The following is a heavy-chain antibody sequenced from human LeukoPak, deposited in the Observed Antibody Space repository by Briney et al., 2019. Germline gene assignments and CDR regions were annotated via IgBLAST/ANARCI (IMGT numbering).Heavy chain of an antibody. CDR3: ATDPYDSSGYSFDY. D-gene: IGHD3-22*01. J-gene: IGHJ4*02. V-gene: IGHV1-2*02. CDR2: INPNSGGT. CDR1: GYTFTGYY. Sequence: ASVKVSCKASGYTFTGYYMHWVRQAPGQGLEWMGWINPNSGGTNYAQKFQGRVTMTRDTSISTAYMELSRLRSDDTAVYYCATDPYDSSGYSFDYWGQGTLVTVSS.